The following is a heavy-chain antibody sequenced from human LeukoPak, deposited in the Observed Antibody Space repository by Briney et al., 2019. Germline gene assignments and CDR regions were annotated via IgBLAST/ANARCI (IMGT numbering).Heavy chain of an antibody. CDR3: ARANLRSGYDDAFDI. J-gene: IGHJ3*02. V-gene: IGHV4-34*01. D-gene: IGHD5-12*01. Sequence: SETLSLTCAVYGGSFSGYFWSWIRQPPGKGLEWIGETNHSGSTNYNPSLKSRVTISVDTSKNQFSLKLSSVTAADTAVYYCARANLRSGYDDAFDIWGQGTMVTVSS. CDR2: TNHSGST. CDR1: GGSFSGYF.